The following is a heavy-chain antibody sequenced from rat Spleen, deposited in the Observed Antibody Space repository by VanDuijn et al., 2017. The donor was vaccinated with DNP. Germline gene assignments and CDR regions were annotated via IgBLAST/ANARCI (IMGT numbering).Heavy chain of an antibody. CDR3: TRDQDYYYDGGYYPTMDA. V-gene: IGHV2-6*01. J-gene: IGHJ4*01. Sequence: QVQLKESGPGLVQPSETLSLTCTVSGFSLTSYTVSWVRQPPGKGLEWIASMSSGGSTYYNSGLKSRLRISRDTSKSQVFLKMNSLQTEDTGTYYCTRDQDYYYDGGYYPTMDAWGQGTSVTVSS. CDR2: MSSGGST. CDR1: GFSLTSYT. D-gene: IGHD1-12*02.